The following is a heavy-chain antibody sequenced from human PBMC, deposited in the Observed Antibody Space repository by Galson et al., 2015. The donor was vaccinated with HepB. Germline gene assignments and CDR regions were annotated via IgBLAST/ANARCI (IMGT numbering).Heavy chain of an antibody. D-gene: IGHD2-2*01. CDR3: AKGDLHCSSTSCYFPLDY. CDR1: GFTFSSYG. V-gene: IGHV3-30*18. CDR2: ISYDGSNK. J-gene: IGHJ4*02. Sequence: SLRLSCAASGFTFSSYGMHWVRQAPGKGLEWVAVISYDGSNKYYADSVKGRFTISRDNSKNTLYLQMNSLRAEDTAVYYCAKGDLHCSSTSCYFPLDYWGQGTLVTVSS.